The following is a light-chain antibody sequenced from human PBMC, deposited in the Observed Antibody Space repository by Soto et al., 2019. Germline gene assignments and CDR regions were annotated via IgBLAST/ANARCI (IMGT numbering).Light chain of an antibody. CDR1: QSVGDK. V-gene: IGKV3-15*01. CDR3: QQYTQWPPALT. Sequence: EIVMTQSPATLSVSPGERATLSCRASQSVGDKLAWYQQKPGQAPRLLIYDASDRATGISSRFSGSGSGTEFPLTIYSLQSEDSAVYYCQQYTQWPPALTFGGGTNVEIK. CDR2: DAS. J-gene: IGKJ4*01.